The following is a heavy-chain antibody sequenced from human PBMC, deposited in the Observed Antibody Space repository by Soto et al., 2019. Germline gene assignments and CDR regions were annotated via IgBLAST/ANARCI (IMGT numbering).Heavy chain of an antibody. V-gene: IGHV2-5*02. CDR2: IYWDDDK. CDR3: APIPNYYQYDWFDP. D-gene: IGHD3-16*01. J-gene: IGHJ5*02. CDR1: GFSLTTRGVG. Sequence: QITLKESGPTLVKPTQTLTLTCTFSGFSLTTRGVGVGWIRQPPGKALECLALIYWDDDKRYSPSLQSRLSITKDTSNTQVVLTMTNVDPVDTATYYCAPIPNYYQYDWFDPWGQGTLVSVSS.